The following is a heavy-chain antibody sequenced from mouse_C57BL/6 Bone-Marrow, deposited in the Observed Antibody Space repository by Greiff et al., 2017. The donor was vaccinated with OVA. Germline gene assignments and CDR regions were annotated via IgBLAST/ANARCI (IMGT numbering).Heavy chain of an antibody. V-gene: IGHV3-1*01. Sequence: VQLQQSGPGMVKPSQSLSLTCTVTGYSITSGYDWHWIRHFPGNKLEWMGYISYSGSTNYNPSLKSRISITHDTSKNHFFLKLNSVTTEDTATYYCARRSNYLDYWGQGTTLTVSS. CDR3: ARRSNYLDY. CDR1: GYSITSGYD. CDR2: ISYSGST. J-gene: IGHJ2*01. D-gene: IGHD5-1*01.